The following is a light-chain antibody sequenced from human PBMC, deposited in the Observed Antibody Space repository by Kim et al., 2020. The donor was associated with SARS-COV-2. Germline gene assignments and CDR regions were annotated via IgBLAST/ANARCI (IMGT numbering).Light chain of an antibody. V-gene: IGLV1-47*01. CDR3: AAWDNSLSGRV. Sequence: TVCCSGSAYIMASNYVNWYQQLPRTAPKLLIYGNNHRPSGVPDRFSGSKSGTSASLAISGLRSEDEADYYCAAWDNSLSGRVFGGGTQLTVL. CDR2: GNN. CDR1: AYIMASNY. J-gene: IGLJ3*02.